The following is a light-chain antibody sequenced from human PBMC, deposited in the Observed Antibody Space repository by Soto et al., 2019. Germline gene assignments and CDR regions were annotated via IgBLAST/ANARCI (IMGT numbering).Light chain of an antibody. Sequence: QSVLTQPPSASGSPGQSVTISCTGTSNDVGAYKYVSWYQQYPGKAPKLMIFEVTKRPSGVPDRFSGSKSGNTASLTVSGLQAEDEADYFYSSYAGRNNPLLVFGTGTKVTVL. V-gene: IGLV2-8*01. CDR3: SSYAGRNNPLLV. J-gene: IGLJ1*01. CDR1: SNDVGAYKY. CDR2: EVT.